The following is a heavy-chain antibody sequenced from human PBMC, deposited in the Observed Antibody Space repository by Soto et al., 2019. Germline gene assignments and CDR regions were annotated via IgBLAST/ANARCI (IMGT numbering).Heavy chain of an antibody. Sequence: EVQLVESGGGLVQPGGSLRLSCAASGFTFSSYWMHWVRQAPGKGLVWVSRINSDGSSTSYADSVKGRFTISRDNAKDTRYLQMNSLRAEDTAGYYCVRTSLVVAAATREDYWGQGTLVTVSS. CDR2: INSDGSST. V-gene: IGHV3-74*01. CDR3: VRTSLVVAAATREDY. J-gene: IGHJ4*02. D-gene: IGHD2-15*01. CDR1: GFTFSSYW.